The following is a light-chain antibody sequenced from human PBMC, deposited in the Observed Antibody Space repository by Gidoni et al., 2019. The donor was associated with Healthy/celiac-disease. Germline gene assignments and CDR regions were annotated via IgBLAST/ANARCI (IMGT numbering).Light chain of an antibody. J-gene: IGKJ2*01. V-gene: IGKV3-20*01. Sequence: IVLTQSPGTLSLSPGERATLSCRASQSVSSSYLAWYQQKPGQAPRLLIYGASSRATGIPDRFRGSGSGTDFTLNISRLEPEDFAVYYCQQYGSSPPYTFGQGTKLEIK. CDR2: GAS. CDR1: QSVSSSY. CDR3: QQYGSSPPYT.